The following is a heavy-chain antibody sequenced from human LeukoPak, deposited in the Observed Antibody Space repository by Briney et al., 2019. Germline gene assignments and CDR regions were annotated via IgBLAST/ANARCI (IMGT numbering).Heavy chain of an antibody. Sequence: GGSLRLSCAASGFTFSSYNMNWVRQAPGKGLEWVSYISSSSSIYYADSVKGRFTISRDNSKNTLYLQMNSLRAEDTAVYYCARAIKAVAGTFHRDYYFDYWGQGTLVTVSS. J-gene: IGHJ4*02. D-gene: IGHD6-19*01. CDR2: ISSSSSI. CDR3: ARAIKAVAGTFHRDYYFDY. CDR1: GFTFSSYN. V-gene: IGHV3-48*01.